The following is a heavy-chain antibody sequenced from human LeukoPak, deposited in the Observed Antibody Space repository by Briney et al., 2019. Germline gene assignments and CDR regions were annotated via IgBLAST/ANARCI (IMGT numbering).Heavy chain of an antibody. V-gene: IGHV3-23*01. D-gene: IGHD6-13*01. CDR3: AGSLAPAGGFDY. J-gene: IGHJ4*02. CDR2: ISGSGGST. CDR1: GFTFSSYA. Sequence: GGSLRLSCAASGFTFSSYAMSWVRQAPGKGLEWVSAISGSGGSTYYADSVKGRFTISRDNSKNTLYLQMNSLRAEDTAVYYCAGSLAPAGGFDYWGQGTLVTVSS.